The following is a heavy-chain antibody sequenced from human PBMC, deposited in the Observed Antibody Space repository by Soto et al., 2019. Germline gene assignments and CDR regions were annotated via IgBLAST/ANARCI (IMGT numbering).Heavy chain of an antibody. D-gene: IGHD3-10*01. Sequence: GASVKVSCKASGYTFTGYYMHWVRQAPGQGLEWMGIINPSGGSTSYAQKFQGGVTMTRDTSTSTVYMELSSLRSEDTAVYYCARDKSRVLLWFGELLTYAMDVWGQGTTVTVSS. CDR1: GYTFTGYY. J-gene: IGHJ6*02. CDR3: ARDKSRVLLWFGELLTYAMDV. CDR2: INPSGGST. V-gene: IGHV1-46*03.